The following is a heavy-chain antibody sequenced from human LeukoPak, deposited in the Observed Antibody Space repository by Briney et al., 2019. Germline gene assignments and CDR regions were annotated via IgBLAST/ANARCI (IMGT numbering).Heavy chain of an antibody. Sequence: GGSLRLSCAASGFTFSSYSMNWVRRAPGKGLEWVSSISSSSSYIYYADSVKGRFTISRDNAKNSLYLQMNSLRAEDTAVYYCAKDVYSGSYDAFDIWGQGTMVTVSS. CDR3: AKDVYSGSYDAFDI. J-gene: IGHJ3*02. CDR1: GFTFSSYS. V-gene: IGHV3-21*04. D-gene: IGHD1-26*01. CDR2: ISSSSSYI.